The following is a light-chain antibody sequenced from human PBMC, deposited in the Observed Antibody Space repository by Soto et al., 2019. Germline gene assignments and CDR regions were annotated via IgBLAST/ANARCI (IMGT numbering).Light chain of an antibody. Sequence: DVVMTQSPLSLPVTLGQPASISCRSSQSLVYSDGYAYLNWFQQRPGQSPRRLIYKVSNRDSGVPDRFSGSGSGTHFTLTISSLQPEDFATYYCQQLHGYPITFGQGTRLEI. J-gene: IGKJ5*01. CDR2: KVS. V-gene: IGKV2-30*01. CDR1: QSLVYSDGYAY. CDR3: QQLHGYPIT.